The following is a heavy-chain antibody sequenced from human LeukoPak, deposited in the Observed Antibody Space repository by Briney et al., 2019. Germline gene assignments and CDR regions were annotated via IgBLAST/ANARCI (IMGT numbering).Heavy chain of an antibody. Sequence: GASVKVSCKASGYTFTSYDINWVRQATGQGLEWMGWMNPNSGNTGYAQKFQGRVTMTRDTSTSTVYMELSSLRSEDTAVYYCARDGPVFIAAAGTRNCAFDIWGQGTMVTVSS. J-gene: IGHJ3*02. CDR1: GYTFTSYD. D-gene: IGHD6-13*01. V-gene: IGHV1-8*02. CDR2: MNPNSGNT. CDR3: ARDGPVFIAAAGTRNCAFDI.